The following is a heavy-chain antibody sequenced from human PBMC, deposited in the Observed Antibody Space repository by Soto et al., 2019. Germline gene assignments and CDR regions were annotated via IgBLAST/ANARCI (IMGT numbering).Heavy chain of an antibody. Sequence: GGSLRLSWAASGFTFSSYGMHWVRQATGKGLEWVAVIWYDGSNKYYADSVKGRFTISRDNSKNTLYLQMNSLRAEDTAVYYCARDGLIAAAGAFDYWGQGTLVTVSS. J-gene: IGHJ4*02. CDR2: IWYDGSNK. CDR1: GFTFSSYG. CDR3: ARDGLIAAAGAFDY. D-gene: IGHD6-13*01. V-gene: IGHV3-33*01.